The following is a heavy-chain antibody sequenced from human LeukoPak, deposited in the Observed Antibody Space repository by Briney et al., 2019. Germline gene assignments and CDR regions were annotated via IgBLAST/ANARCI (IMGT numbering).Heavy chain of an antibody. CDR2: MSNSGENT. V-gene: IGHV3-30*18. J-gene: IGHJ4*02. Sequence: GGSLRLSCTVSGFTVSSNFMSWVRQTPGKGLEWVGIMSNSGENTFYGEAVKGRFTISRDNSQNTLYLQMNSLRPEDTAVYYCAKGGASVTRYVDYWGQGTLVTVSS. CDR1: GFTVSSNF. CDR3: AKGGASVTRYVDY. D-gene: IGHD4-17*01.